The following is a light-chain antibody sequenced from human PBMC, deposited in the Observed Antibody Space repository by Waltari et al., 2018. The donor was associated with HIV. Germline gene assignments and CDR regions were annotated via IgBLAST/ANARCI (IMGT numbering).Light chain of an antibody. CDR1: AFPNPT. J-gene: IGLJ2*01. CDR3: QSADSSGSYVV. Sequence: SYELPHPPSVSVSPGQTARISCSADAFPNPTDSFYQLKPGQAPVQVIYKDRERPSGIPERFSASSSGTTVTLTISGVQAEDEADYFCQSADSSGSYVVFGGGTKLTVL. CDR2: KDR. V-gene: IGLV3-25*03.